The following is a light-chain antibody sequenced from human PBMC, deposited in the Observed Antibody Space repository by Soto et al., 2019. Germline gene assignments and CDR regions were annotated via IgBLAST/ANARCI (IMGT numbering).Light chain of an antibody. Sequence: DIQMTQSPSSLSASVGDSVTITCRTSQHVDRYLSWYQQIPGRAPKLLIYSASSLVSGVPPRFRGSASGTEFTLSISSLQREDFATYFCQQSSNIPWKFGRGTKVDIX. CDR3: QQSSNIPWK. CDR1: QHVDRY. CDR2: SAS. J-gene: IGKJ4*01. V-gene: IGKV1-39*01.